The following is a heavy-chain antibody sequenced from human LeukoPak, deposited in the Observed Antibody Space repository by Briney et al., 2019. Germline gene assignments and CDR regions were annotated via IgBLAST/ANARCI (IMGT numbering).Heavy chain of an antibody. CDR3: ARDGTGYSGYDYPNYFDY. CDR1: GFTFSSYA. J-gene: IGHJ4*02. CDR2: ISYDGSNK. Sequence: PGRSLRLSCAASGFTFSSYAMHWVRQAPGKGLEWVAVISYDGSNKYYADSVKGRFTISRDNSKNTLYLQMNSLRAEDTAVYYCARDGTGYSGYDYPNYFDYWGQGTLVTVFS. V-gene: IGHV3-30-3*01. D-gene: IGHD5-12*01.